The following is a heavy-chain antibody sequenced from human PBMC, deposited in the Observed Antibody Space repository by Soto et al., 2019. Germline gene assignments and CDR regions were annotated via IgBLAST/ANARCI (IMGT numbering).Heavy chain of an antibody. D-gene: IGHD5-12*01. J-gene: IGHJ6*02. Sequence: LSLTCTVSGGSIGSYHWSWIRQSPGKGLEWIGYINYSGGTKYNPSLKSRVTISVDTSKNHFSLKLSSVTAADTAVYYCARERGYSYGYGMDVWGQGTTVTVSS. CDR2: INYSGGT. V-gene: IGHV4-59*01. CDR1: GGSIGSYH. CDR3: ARERGYSYGYGMDV.